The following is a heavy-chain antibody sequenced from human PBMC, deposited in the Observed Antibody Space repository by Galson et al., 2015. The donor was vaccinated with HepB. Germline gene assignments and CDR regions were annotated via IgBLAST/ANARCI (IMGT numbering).Heavy chain of an antibody. V-gene: IGHV1-46*01. CDR3: ARDGYNYGSFDY. D-gene: IGHD5-18*01. Sequence: SVKVSCKASGYTFTSYHMHWVRQAPGQGLEWMGMINPSGGSTSYAQKFQGRVTMTRETSTSKVFMELSSMRSEDTAVYYCARDGYNYGSFDYWGQGTLVTVSS. CDR2: INPSGGST. CDR1: GYTFTSYH. J-gene: IGHJ4*02.